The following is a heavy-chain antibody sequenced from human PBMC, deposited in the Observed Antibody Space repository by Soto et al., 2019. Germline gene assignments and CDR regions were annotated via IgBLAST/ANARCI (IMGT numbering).Heavy chain of an antibody. CDR3: ATWHEREHAYDV. Sequence: DVQLVESGGGLIQPGESLRLSCAAFGLTISGKKYVAWVRQAPGKGLEWVSALYDVAGSFYADSVKGRVTTSSDSSKTTVYLQMNDLRPDDTAVYYCATWHEREHAYDVWGQGTTVTVSS. J-gene: IGHJ3*01. D-gene: IGHD1-1*01. CDR2: LYDVAGS. V-gene: IGHV3-53*01. CDR1: GLTISGKKY.